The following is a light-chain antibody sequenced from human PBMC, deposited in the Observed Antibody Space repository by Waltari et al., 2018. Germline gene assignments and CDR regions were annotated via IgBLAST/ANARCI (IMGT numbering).Light chain of an antibody. CDR1: QSISNW. Sequence: DIQMTQSPSTLSVSVGDRVTITCRASQSISNWLALYQQKPGKAPKLLIYKASTLESGVPSRFSGSGSGTEFTLTISSLQPDDFATYYCQQYNSYSLLTFGGGTKVEIK. V-gene: IGKV1-5*03. CDR3: QQYNSYSLLT. CDR2: KAS. J-gene: IGKJ4*01.